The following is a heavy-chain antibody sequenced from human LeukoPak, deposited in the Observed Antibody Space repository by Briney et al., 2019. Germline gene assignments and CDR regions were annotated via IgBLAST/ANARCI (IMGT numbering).Heavy chain of an antibody. Sequence: PGGSLRLSCATSGFTFSSYSMNWVRQAPGKGLEWVSSISSSSSYIYYADSVKGRFTISRDNAKNSLYLQMNSLRAEDTAVYYCARGKYYDSSGYDYWGQGTLVTVSS. CDR2: ISSSSSYI. J-gene: IGHJ4*02. CDR3: ARGKYYDSSGYDY. CDR1: GFTFSSYS. D-gene: IGHD3-22*01. V-gene: IGHV3-21*01.